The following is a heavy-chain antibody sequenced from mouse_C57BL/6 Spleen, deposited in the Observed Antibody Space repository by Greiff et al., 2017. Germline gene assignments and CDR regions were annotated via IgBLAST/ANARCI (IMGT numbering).Heavy chain of an antibody. CDR3: ARWGYYGCDY. CDR2: IYPGDGDT. J-gene: IGHJ2*01. D-gene: IGHD1-1*01. Sequence: VKLQESGPELVKPGASVKISCKASGYAFSSSWMNWVKQRPGKGLEWIGRIYPGDGDTNYNGKFKGKATLTADKSSSTAYMQLSSLTSEDSAVYFCARWGYYGCDYWGQGTTLTVSS. V-gene: IGHV1-82*01. CDR1: GYAFSSSW.